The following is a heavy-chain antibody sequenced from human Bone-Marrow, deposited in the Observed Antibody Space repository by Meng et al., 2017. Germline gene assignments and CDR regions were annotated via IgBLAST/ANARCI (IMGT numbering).Heavy chain of an antibody. J-gene: IGHJ4*02. CDR2: IKSKTDGGTT. V-gene: IGHV3-15*01. D-gene: IGHD6-13*01. CDR3: TTGDSSSWLYFDY. CDR1: GFTFSNAW. Sequence: GGSLRLSCAASGFTFSNAWMSWVRQAPGKGLEWVGRIKSKTDGGTTDYAAPVKGRFTISRDDSKNTLYQQMNSLKTEDTAVYYCTTGDSSSWLYFDYWGQGTLVTVSS.